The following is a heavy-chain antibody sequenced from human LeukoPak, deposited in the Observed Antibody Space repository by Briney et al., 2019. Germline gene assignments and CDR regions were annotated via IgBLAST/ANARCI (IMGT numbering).Heavy chain of an antibody. V-gene: IGHV3-66*02. J-gene: IGHJ4*02. D-gene: IGHD5-18*01. CDR3: AREGYSSGSRTGIDY. CDR1: GFTVSSNF. Sequence: PGGSLRLSCAASGFTVSSNFMNWVRQAPGRGLEWVSVIYGGGSTSYADSVKGRFTISRVNSKNTLFLQMNSLRIDDTAVYYCAREGYSSGSRTGIDYWGQGTLVTVSS. CDR2: IYGGGST.